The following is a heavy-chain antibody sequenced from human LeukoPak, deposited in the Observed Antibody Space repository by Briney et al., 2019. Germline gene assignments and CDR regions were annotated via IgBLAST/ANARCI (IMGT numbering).Heavy chain of an antibody. CDR2: IYYSGST. CDR3: ARDRGFLDY. V-gene: IGHV4-59*01. Sequence: PSETLSLTCTVSGGSISGYYWSWIRQPPGKGLEWIGYIYYSGSTNYNPSLKSRVTISVDTSKNQFSLKLSSVTAADTAVYYCARDRGFLDYWGQGTLVTVSS. J-gene: IGHJ4*02. CDR1: GGSISGYY.